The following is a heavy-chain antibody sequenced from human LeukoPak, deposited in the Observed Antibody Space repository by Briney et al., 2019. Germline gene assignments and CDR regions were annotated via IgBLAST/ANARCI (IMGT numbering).Heavy chain of an antibody. Sequence: SETLSLTCTVSGGSISHYYWSWIRQPPGKGLEWIGYIYYSGCTNYNRFLKSRVTISVETSKNQFSLKLSSVTAADTAVYDCARTLEADYYDSSGQPGRYWGQGTLVTVSS. J-gene: IGHJ4*02. CDR1: GGSISHYY. CDR2: IYYSGCT. V-gene: IGHV4-59*01. CDR3: ARTLEADYYDSSGQPGRY. D-gene: IGHD3-22*01.